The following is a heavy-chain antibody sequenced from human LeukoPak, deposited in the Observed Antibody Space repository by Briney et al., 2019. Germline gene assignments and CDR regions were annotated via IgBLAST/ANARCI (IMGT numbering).Heavy chain of an antibody. J-gene: IGHJ4*02. V-gene: IGHV4-4*02. Sequence: SETLSLTCAVSGGSISSSNWWSWVRQPPGKGLEWIGEIYHSGSTNYNPSLKSRVTISVDKSKNQFSLKLNSVTAADTAVYYCARVGPIAAAGTFDYWGQGTLVTVSS. CDR1: GGSISSSNW. CDR3: ARVGPIAAAGTFDY. CDR2: IYHSGST. D-gene: IGHD6-13*01.